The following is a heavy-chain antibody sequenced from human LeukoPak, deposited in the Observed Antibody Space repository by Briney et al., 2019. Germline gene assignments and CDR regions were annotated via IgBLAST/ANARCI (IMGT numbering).Heavy chain of an antibody. CDR2: INHSGST. J-gene: IGHJ3*02. V-gene: IGHV4-34*01. CDR1: GGSFSGYY. CDR3: ARWIFGSSSWADAFDI. Sequence: PSETLSLTCAVYGGSFSGYYWSWIRQPPGKGLEWIGEINHSGSTNYNPSLKSRVTISVDTSKNQFSLKLSSVTAADTAVYYCARWIFGSSSWADAFDIWGQGTMVTVSS. D-gene: IGHD6-13*01.